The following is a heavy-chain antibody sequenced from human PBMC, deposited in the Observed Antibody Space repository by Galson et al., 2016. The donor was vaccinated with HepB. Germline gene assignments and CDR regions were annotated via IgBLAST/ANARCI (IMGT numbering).Heavy chain of an antibody. CDR2: VSYSGDT. V-gene: IGHV4-59*01. D-gene: IGHD5-24*01. Sequence: SETLSLTCTVSGGSISNYYWSWIRQPPGKGLEWLGYVSYSGDTNYNPSLKSRVTISVDTAKNQFSLRLSSVTPADTALYYCARVETEGYNLFVGDYYFDYWGHGTLVTVSS. CDR3: ARVETEGYNLFVGDYYFDY. CDR1: GGSISNYY. J-gene: IGHJ4*01.